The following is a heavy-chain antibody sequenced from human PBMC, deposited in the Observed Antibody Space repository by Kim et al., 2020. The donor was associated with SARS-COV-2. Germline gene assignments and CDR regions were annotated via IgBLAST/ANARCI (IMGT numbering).Heavy chain of an antibody. V-gene: IGHV3-74*01. Sequence: GGSLRLSCAASGFTFSSYWMHWVSQAPGKGLVWVSRINSDGGTTSYADSVKGRLTISRDNAKSTLYLQMNSLRAEDTAVYYCASRRYTGTYYYFDYWGQGTLVTVSS. D-gene: IGHD1-26*01. CDR3: ASRRYTGTYYYFDY. CDR2: INSDGGTT. J-gene: IGHJ4*02. CDR1: GFTFSSYW.